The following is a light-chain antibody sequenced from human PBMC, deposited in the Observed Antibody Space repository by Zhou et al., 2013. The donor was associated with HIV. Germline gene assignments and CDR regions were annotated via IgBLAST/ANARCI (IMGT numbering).Light chain of an antibody. CDR1: QSVSSSY. CDR3: QRYGSSPI. CDR2: DAS. J-gene: IGKJ5*01. Sequence: EIVLTQSPGTLSLSPGERATLSCRASQSVSSSYFAWYQQKPGQAPRLLIYDASSRATGIPDRFSGSGSGTDFTLTISRLEPEDFAVYYCQRYGSSPIFGQGHDWR. V-gene: IGKV3-20*01.